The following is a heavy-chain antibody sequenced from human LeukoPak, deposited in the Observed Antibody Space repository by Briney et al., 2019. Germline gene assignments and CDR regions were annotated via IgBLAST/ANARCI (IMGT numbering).Heavy chain of an antibody. J-gene: IGHJ4*02. CDR1: GYSFTSYW. D-gene: IGHD3-22*01. V-gene: IGHV5-51*01. Sequence: HGESLKISCKGSGYSFTSYWIGWVRQMPGKGLEWMGIIYPGDSDTRYSPSFQGQVTISANKSISTAYLQWSSLKASDTAMYYCARSGYPLRNEFRVSSGYPPLDYWGQGTLVTVSS. CDR3: ARSGYPLRNEFRVSSGYPPLDY. CDR2: IYPGDSDT.